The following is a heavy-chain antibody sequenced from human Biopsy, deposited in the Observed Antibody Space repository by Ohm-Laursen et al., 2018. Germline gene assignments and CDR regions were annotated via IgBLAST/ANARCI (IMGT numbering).Heavy chain of an antibody. J-gene: IGHJ1*01. D-gene: IGHD3-9*01. Sequence: VPSVKVSCKAPGVTFSNYGVNWVRQAPGQGREWLGGNIPILGTGNYAQKFQDRVTVAADTSTSTATMELRSLRSDDTAVYYCATKLTGYFHHWGQGTLVIVSS. CDR2: NIPILGTG. CDR3: ATKLTGYFHH. CDR1: GVTFSNYG. V-gene: IGHV1-69*06.